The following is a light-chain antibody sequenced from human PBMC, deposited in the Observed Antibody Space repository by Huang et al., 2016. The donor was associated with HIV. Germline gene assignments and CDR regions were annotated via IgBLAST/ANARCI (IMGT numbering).Light chain of an antibody. CDR1: QTISSNY. V-gene: IGKV3-20*01. J-gene: IGKJ2*01. CDR3: QQYGNSPPYT. Sequence: EAVLTQSPGTLSLSPGERATLSCRASQTISSNYLAWYQQKPGQAPRPLIYSTSNRATGIPDRFSGSGSGTDCTLTISRLEPEDFAVYYCQQYGNSPPYTFGQGTTLDIK. CDR2: STS.